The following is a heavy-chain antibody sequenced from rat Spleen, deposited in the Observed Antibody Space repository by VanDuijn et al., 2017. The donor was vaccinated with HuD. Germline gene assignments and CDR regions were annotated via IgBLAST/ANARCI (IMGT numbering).Heavy chain of an antibody. CDR2: ISSSSGTI. CDR3: ASAYHHSGAWLAY. J-gene: IGHJ3*01. Sequence: EVQLVESGGGLVQPGSPLKLSCVASGFTFSDYGMNWIRQAPGKGLEWILYISSSSGTIFYADTVRDRFTISRDNAKNTLYLQLSSLRSEDTALYYCASAYHHSGAWLAYWGQGTLVTVSS. CDR1: GFTFSDYG. D-gene: IGHD1-1*01. V-gene: IGHV5-34*01.